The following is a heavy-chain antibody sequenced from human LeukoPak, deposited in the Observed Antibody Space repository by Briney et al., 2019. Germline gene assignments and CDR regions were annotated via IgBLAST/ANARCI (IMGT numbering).Heavy chain of an antibody. CDR1: GGSFSGYY. Sequence: NPSETLSLTCAVYGGSFSGYYWSWIRQPPGKGLEWIGEINHSGSTNYNPSLKSRVTISGDTSKNQFSLKLSSVTAADTAVYFCARVKGSGSSPIDAFDIWGQGTMVTVSS. CDR3: ARVKGSGSSPIDAFDI. D-gene: IGHD3-10*01. V-gene: IGHV4-34*01. J-gene: IGHJ3*02. CDR2: INHSGST.